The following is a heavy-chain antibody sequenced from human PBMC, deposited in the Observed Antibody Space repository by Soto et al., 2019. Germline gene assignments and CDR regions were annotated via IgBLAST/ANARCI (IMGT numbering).Heavy chain of an antibody. CDR3: ATRGYGDYSFDY. D-gene: IGHD4-17*01. CDR2: IYHSGTA. V-gene: IGHV4-31*03. CDR1: VGSIRSGGYY. J-gene: IGHJ4*02. Sequence: SETLSLTCTVSVGSIRSGGYYWTWIRQHPGKGLEWIGYIYHSGTAYYNPSLESRVTISVDTSENQFSLKLSSVTAADTAVYYCATRGYGDYSFDYWGQGALVTVSS.